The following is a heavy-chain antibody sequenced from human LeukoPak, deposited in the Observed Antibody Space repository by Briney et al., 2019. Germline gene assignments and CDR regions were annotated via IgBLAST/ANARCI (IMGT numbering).Heavy chain of an antibody. CDR3: ARDGGDYYYGSGSYSYYFDY. D-gene: IGHD3-10*01. Sequence: SETLSLTCTVSGGSISSYYWSWIRQPPGKGLEWIGYIYHSGSTNHNPSLKSRVTISVDTSKNQFSLKLSSVTAADTAVYYCARDGGDYYYGSGSYSYYFDYWGQGTLVTVSS. CDR2: IYHSGST. J-gene: IGHJ4*02. V-gene: IGHV4-59*01. CDR1: GGSISSYY.